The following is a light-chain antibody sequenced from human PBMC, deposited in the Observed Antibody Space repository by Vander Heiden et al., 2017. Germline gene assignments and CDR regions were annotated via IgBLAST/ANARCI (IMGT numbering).Light chain of an antibody. V-gene: IGKV1-33*01. CDR3: QQYDNLLFT. CDR2: DAS. Sequence: DIQMTQSPSSLSASVGDRVTITCQASQDIRNYLHWYKQKPGKAPKRLIYDASKLETGVTSRFSGSGSGTDFTFTISSLQPEDIATYYCQQYDNLLFTFGPGTKVDIK. J-gene: IGKJ3*01. CDR1: QDIRNY.